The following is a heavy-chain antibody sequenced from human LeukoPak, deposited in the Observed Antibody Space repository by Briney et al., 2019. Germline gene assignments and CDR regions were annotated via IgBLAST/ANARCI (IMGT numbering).Heavy chain of an antibody. Sequence: SETLSLTCAVYGGSFSDYYWTWIRQPPGGGLEWMGEINESGSTNNNPSLKSRVTISVDTSKNQFSLKLSSVTAADTAVYYCARVSSSGRLDYWGQGTLVTVSS. CDR1: GGSFSDYY. V-gene: IGHV4-34*01. J-gene: IGHJ4*02. D-gene: IGHD6-19*01. CDR2: INESGST. CDR3: ARVSSSGRLDY.